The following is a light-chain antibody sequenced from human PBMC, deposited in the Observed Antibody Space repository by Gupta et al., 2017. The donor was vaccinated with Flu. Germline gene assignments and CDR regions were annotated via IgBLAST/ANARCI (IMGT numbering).Light chain of an antibody. CDR1: QSVRSQ. J-gene: IGKJ4*01. CDR3: QQRSSWPSTT. Sequence: ELVLTQSPPTLSLSPGERATLPFRASQSVRSQLAGYQQRPGQAPRLLIYDASNRATGIPARFSGTGSGTDFTLTISSREPEDFAVYYCQQRSSWPSTTFGGGTKVEIK. CDR2: DAS. V-gene: IGKV3-11*01.